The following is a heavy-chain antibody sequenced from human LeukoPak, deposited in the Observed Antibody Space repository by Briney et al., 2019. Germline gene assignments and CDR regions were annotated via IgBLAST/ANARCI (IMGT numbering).Heavy chain of an antibody. CDR2: ISRSGSTK. CDR1: GFTFSDYN. Sequence: GGSLRLSCAASGFTFSDYNMRWIRQAPGKGLEWVSSISRSGSTKYYADSLKGRVTISRDNAKTSLLLQMNSLRAEDTAVYYCARVLRYCSGGNCYSGGLGYMDVWGKGTTVTISS. J-gene: IGHJ6*03. V-gene: IGHV3-11*01. D-gene: IGHD2-15*01. CDR3: ARVLRYCSGGNCYSGGLGYMDV.